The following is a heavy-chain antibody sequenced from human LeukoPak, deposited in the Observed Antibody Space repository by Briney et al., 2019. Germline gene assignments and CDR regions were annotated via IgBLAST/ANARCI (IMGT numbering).Heavy chain of an antibody. D-gene: IGHD6-6*01. CDR2: INPNSGGT. Sequence: ASVKVSCKASGYTFTGYYMHWVRQAPGQGLEWMGWINPNSGGTNYAQKFQGRVTMTRDTSISTAYMELSRLRSDDTAVYYCARYPGPIAARQGADAFDIWGQGTMVTVSS. CDR3: ARYPGPIAARQGADAFDI. V-gene: IGHV1-2*02. J-gene: IGHJ3*02. CDR1: GYTFTGYY.